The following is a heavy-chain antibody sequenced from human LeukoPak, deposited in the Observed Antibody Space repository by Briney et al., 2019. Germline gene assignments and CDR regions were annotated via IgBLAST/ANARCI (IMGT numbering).Heavy chain of an antibody. CDR3: ASGYDSCYFDY. CDR1: GFTFSSYS. CDR2: ISSSSSYI. Sequence: GGSLRLSCAASGFTFSSYSMNWVRQAPGKGLEWVSSISSSSSYIYYADSVKGRFTISRDNAKNSLYLQMNSLRAEDTAVYYCASGYDSCYFDYWGQGTLVTVSS. D-gene: IGHD5-12*01. J-gene: IGHJ4*02. V-gene: IGHV3-21*01.